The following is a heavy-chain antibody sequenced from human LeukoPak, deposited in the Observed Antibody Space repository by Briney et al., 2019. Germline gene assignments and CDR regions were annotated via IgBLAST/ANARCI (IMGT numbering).Heavy chain of an antibody. CDR3: ARGGRIPLSYYFDY. CDR2: IIPIFGTA. CDR1: GGTFSSYA. V-gene: IGHV1-69*01. J-gene: IGHJ4*02. Sequence: SVKVSCKASGGTFSSYAISWVRQAPGQGLEWMGGIIPIFGTADYAQKFQGRVTITADESTSTTYMGLSSLRSEDTAVYYCARGGRIPLSYYFDYWGQGSLVTVSS. D-gene: IGHD5-18*01.